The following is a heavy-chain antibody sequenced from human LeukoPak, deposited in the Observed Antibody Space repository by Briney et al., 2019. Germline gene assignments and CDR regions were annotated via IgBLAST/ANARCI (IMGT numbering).Heavy chain of an antibody. CDR1: DGSISSFY. CDR3: ARHRVFWSGHFDY. D-gene: IGHD3-3*01. J-gene: IGHJ4*02. CDR2: IYDSGST. Sequence: SETLSLTCTVSDGSISSFYWSWIRQPPGKGLEWIGYIYDSGSTNYNPSLQSRVTISVDTSKNQFSLKLSSVTAADTAVYFCARHRVFWSGHFDYWGQGTLVTVSS. V-gene: IGHV4-59*08.